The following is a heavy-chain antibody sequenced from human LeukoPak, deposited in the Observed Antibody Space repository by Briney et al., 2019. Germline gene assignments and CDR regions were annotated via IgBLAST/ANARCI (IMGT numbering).Heavy chain of an antibody. CDR2: ISYDGSNK. CDR1: GFTFNIYG. CDR3: AKETGSGYDLSDYYYYYMDV. Sequence: GGSLRLSCAASGFTFNIYGMHWVRQAPGKGLEWVAFISYDGSNKYYADSVKGRFTISRDNAENALYLQLNSLSAEDTAVYYCAKETGSGYDLSDYYYYYMDVWGKGITVTVSS. D-gene: IGHD5-12*01. J-gene: IGHJ6*03. V-gene: IGHV3-30*18.